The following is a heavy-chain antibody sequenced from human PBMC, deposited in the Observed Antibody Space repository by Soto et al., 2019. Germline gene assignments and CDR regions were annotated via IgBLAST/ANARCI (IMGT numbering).Heavy chain of an antibody. CDR1: GYAFTTYG. CDR3: ARGRYGDY. J-gene: IGHJ4*02. V-gene: IGHV1-18*01. CDR2: ISAHNGNT. Sequence: QVHLVQSGAEVKKPGASVKVSCQGSGYAFTTYGITWVRQAPVQGLEWMGWISAHNGNTNYAQKLQGRVTVTRDTSTSTAYMELRSLRYDDTAVYYCARGRYGDYWGQGALVTVSS. D-gene: IGHD1-1*01.